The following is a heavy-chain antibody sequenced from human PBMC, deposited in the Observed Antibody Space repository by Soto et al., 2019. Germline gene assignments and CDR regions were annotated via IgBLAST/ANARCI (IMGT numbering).Heavy chain of an antibody. CDR1: GFTFSRYG. V-gene: IGHV3-30*18. D-gene: IGHD3-10*01. J-gene: IGHJ4*02. Sequence: QVQVVESGGGVVQPGRSLRLSCAASGFTFSRYGMHWVRQAPGKGLEWVAAISYDGSYKYYGDSVKGRFTISRDNSKNSVYLQMNSLRAEDTAVYYCAKDRYGSGTYPRFFDYWGQGTLVTVSS. CDR2: ISYDGSYK. CDR3: AKDRYGSGTYPRFFDY.